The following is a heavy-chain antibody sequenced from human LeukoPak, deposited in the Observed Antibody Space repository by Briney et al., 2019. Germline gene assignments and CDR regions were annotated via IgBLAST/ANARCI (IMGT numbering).Heavy chain of an antibody. CDR2: IYYSGST. Sequence: SETLSLTCTVSGGSISSYYWSWIRQPPGKGLEWIGYIYYSGSTNYNPSLKSRVTISVDTSKNQFSLKLSSVTAADTAVYYCARHGDWNYVAAFDIRGQGTMVTVSS. CDR1: GGSISSYY. J-gene: IGHJ3*02. D-gene: IGHD1-7*01. V-gene: IGHV4-59*08. CDR3: ARHGDWNYVAAFDI.